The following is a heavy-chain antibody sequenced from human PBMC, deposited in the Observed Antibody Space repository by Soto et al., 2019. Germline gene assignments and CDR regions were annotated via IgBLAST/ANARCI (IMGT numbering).Heavy chain of an antibody. CDR1: GGSISTSY. V-gene: IGHV4-59*01. CDR3: ERERTTDGYKREYYFDY. D-gene: IGHD5-12*01. J-gene: IGHJ4*02. Sequence: ASETLSLTCPVSGGSISTSYWSWIRPPPGERLEWIAYVHSSKGTNYNPSLKSRVTMSLDTSKNQFSLNLTSVTAADTAVYYCERERTTDGYKREYYFDYWGQGALVTVSS. CDR2: VHSSKGT.